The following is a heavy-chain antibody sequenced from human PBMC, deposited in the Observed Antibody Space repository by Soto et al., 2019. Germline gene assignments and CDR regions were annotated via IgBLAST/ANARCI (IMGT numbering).Heavy chain of an antibody. V-gene: IGHV1-8*01. Sequence: QVQLVQSGAEVKKPGASVKVSCKASGYTFTSYDINWVRQATGQGLEYLGWMNPNSGNTAYVQKFQGRVTRNWDTYITTAYLELSSLRSEDTAVYFCARGVKYGAYSRWVDPWGQGTLVTVSS. CDR1: GYTFTSYD. CDR3: ARGVKYGAYSRWVDP. CDR2: MNPNSGNT. D-gene: IGHD4-17*01. J-gene: IGHJ5*02.